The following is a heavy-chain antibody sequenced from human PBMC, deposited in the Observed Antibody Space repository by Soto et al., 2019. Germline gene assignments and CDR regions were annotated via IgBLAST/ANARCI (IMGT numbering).Heavy chain of an antibody. CDR2: ISSTTNYI. CDR3: ARESEDLTSNFDY. V-gene: IGHV3-21*06. J-gene: IGHJ4*02. Sequence: PGWSLRLSCAASGFTFTRYSMTWVRQAPGKGLEWVSSISSTTNYIYYGDYMKGRFTISRDNAKNSLYLEMNSLRAEDTAVYYCARESEDLTSNFDYWGQGTLVTVSS. CDR1: GFTFTRYS.